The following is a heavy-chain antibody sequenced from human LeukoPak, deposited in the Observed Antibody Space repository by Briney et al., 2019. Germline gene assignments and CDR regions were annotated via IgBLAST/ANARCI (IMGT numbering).Heavy chain of an antibody. Sequence: SETLSLTCTVSGGSVGSFYWSWIRQPAGKGLEWIGRMFVSGSTYYNPSLKNRVTMSVDTSKNQFSLKLSSVTAADTAVYYCAKDVSVHGSDYRWYFDLWGRGTLVTVSS. CDR3: AKDVSVHGSDYRWYFDL. CDR2: MFVSGST. D-gene: IGHD1-26*01. V-gene: IGHV4-4*07. J-gene: IGHJ2*01. CDR1: GGSVGSFY.